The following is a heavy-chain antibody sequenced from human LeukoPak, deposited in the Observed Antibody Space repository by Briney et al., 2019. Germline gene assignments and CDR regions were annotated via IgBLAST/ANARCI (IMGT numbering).Heavy chain of an antibody. CDR3: ARRAEGWELRGFDY. D-gene: IGHD1-26*01. CDR2: IYPGDSDT. CDR1: GYSFTSYW. V-gene: IGHV5-51*01. Sequence: GESLEISCEGSGYSFTSYWIGWGRQMPGKGLGWMGIIYPGDSDTRYSPSFQGQVTISADKSISTAYLQWSSLKASDTAMYYCARRAEGWELRGFDYWGQGTLVTVSS. J-gene: IGHJ4*02.